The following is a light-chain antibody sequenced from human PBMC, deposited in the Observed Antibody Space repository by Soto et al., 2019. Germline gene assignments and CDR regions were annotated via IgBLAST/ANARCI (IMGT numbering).Light chain of an antibody. J-gene: IGLJ1*01. V-gene: IGLV2-14*01. CDR3: YSFTTTSTNV. CDR2: EVN. Sequence: QSALTQPASLSGSPGQSITISCTGTSSDIGAYDYVSWFQQHPGKAPKLMISEVNNRRSGVSNRFSGSTSGNTAYLTISGGQGEDQHEYFWYSFTTTSTNVFGTGTEVTVL. CDR1: SSDIGAYDY.